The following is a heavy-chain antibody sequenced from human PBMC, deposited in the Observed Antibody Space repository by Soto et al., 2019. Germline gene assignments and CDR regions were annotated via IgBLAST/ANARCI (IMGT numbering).Heavy chain of an antibody. V-gene: IGHV3-23*01. J-gene: IGHJ4*02. Sequence: SGGSLRLSCAASGFTFCRYALSRVRQAPGKGLEWVSAISGSGGSTYYADSVKGRFTISRDNSKNTLYLQMNSLRAEDTAVYYCAKTSAVVVVAATSFDYWGQGTLVTVSS. CDR3: AKTSAVVVVAATSFDY. CDR2: ISGSGGST. CDR1: GFTFCRYA. D-gene: IGHD2-15*01.